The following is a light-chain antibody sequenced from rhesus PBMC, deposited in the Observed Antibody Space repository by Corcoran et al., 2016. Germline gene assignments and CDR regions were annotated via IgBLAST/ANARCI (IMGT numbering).Light chain of an antibody. CDR3: QQSSSFPQT. V-gene: IGKV6-55*01. CDR1: QSIGSS. Sequence: EVVLTQSPAFQSVTLKEKVTITCQASQSIGSSLHWYQQKPDQSPKRLIKFASQSISGVPSRFSGSGAGTDFTLTINSLEAEDAATYYCQQSSSFPQTFGQGTKVEIK. CDR2: FAS. J-gene: IGKJ1*01.